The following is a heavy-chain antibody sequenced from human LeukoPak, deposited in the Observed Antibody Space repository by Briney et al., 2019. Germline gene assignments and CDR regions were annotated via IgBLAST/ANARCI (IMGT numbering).Heavy chain of an antibody. J-gene: IGHJ4*02. V-gene: IGHV3-30*02. CDR2: ISYDVSNK. Sequence: PGGSLRLSCAASEFTSSNYGMHWVRQAPGKGLEWVAFISYDVSNKYYADSVKGRFTISRDNSKNTLYLQMNSLRAEDTAIYYCADGGGIGPDATFDCWGQGTLVTVSS. D-gene: IGHD2-2*01. CDR3: ADGGGIGPDATFDC. CDR1: EFTSSNYG.